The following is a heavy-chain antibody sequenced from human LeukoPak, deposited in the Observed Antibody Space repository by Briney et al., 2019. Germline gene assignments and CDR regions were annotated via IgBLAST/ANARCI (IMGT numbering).Heavy chain of an antibody. CDR2: ISSSSSYI. CDR1: GLTFSTNS. V-gene: IGHV3-21*05. CDR3: ARDLSNVVVIRALDY. J-gene: IGHJ4*02. Sequence: GGSLRLSCAAAGLTFSTNSMNWVRQAPGKGLEWVSYISSSSSYIYYADSVKGRFTISRDNAKNSLYLQMNSLRAEDTAVYYCARDLSNVVVIRALDYWGQGTLVTVSS. D-gene: IGHD3-22*01.